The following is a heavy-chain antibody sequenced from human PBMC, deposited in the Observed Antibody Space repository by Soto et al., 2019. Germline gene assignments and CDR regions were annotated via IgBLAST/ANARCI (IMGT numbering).Heavy chain of an antibody. J-gene: IGHJ6*02. CDR1: GFSFSSYP. CDR2: ISGSGDKT. Sequence: GGSLRLSCAASGFSFSSYPMVWVRHAPGKRLEAVSSISGSGDKTYYKDSVKGRFAISRDNSKNTVDLQMNSLRPEDTAVYYCAKILSTVTTYYYGMDAWGQGTTVTVSS. D-gene: IGHD4-17*01. V-gene: IGHV3-23*01. CDR3: AKILSTVTTYYYGMDA.